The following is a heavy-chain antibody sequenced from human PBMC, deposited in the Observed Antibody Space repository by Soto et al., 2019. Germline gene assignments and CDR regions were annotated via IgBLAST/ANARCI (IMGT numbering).Heavy chain of an antibody. J-gene: IGHJ4*02. CDR3: ARSHCSGGSCYKAFLY. CDR2: ISSSSSTI. CDR1: GFTFSSYS. Sequence: GESLKISCAASGFTFSSYSMNWVRQAPGKGLEWVSYISSSSSTIYYADSVKGRFTISRDNAKNSLYLQMNSLRAEDTAVYYCARSHCSGGSCYKAFLYWGQGTLVTVSS. D-gene: IGHD2-15*01. V-gene: IGHV3-48*01.